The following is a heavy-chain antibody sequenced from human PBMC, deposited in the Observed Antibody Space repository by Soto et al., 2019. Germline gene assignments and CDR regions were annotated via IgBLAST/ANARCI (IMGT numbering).Heavy chain of an antibody. CDR3: ARDNARGDYSIDY. D-gene: IGHD4-17*01. CDR2: ISSSSSYI. J-gene: IGHJ4*02. CDR1: GFTFSSYS. Sequence: EVQLVESGGGLVKPGGSLRLSCAASGFTFSSYSMNWVRQAPGKGLEWVSSISSSSSYIYYADSVKGRFTISRDNTKNPLYLQMNGLRAEDPAVYYCARDNARGDYSIDYWGQGTLVTVSS. V-gene: IGHV3-21*01.